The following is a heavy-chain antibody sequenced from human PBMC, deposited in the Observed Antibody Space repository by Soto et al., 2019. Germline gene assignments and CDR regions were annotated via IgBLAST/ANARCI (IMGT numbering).Heavy chain of an antibody. J-gene: IGHJ6*02. CDR3: ARDGDSSSSNPYYGMDV. CDR1: GGTFSSYA. CDR2: IIPIFGTA. Sequence: ASGKVSCKACGGTFSSYAISWVRQAPGQGLEWMGGIIPIFGTANYAQKFQGRVTITADESTSTAYMELSSLRSEDTAVYYCARDGDSSSSNPYYGMDVWGQGTTVTVSS. D-gene: IGHD6-6*01. V-gene: IGHV1-69*13.